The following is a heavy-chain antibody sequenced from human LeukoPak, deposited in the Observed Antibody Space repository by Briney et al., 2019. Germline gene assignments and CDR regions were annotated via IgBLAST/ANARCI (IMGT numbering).Heavy chain of an antibody. CDR2: IRGDNGDT. D-gene: IGHD3-9*01. CDR3: ARVGLLTGYYFFDY. CDR1: GYTFSSYG. J-gene: IGHJ4*02. Sequence: GASVKYSCKTSGYTFSSYGITWVREAPGQGLEWVGWIRGDNGDTNYAQKLQGRVTMTTDTSTSTAYMELRSLGSDETAVYYCARVGLLTGYYFFDYWGQGTLVTVSS. V-gene: IGHV1-18*01.